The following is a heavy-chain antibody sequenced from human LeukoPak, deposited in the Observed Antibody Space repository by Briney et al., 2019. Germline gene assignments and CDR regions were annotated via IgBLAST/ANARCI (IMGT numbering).Heavy chain of an antibody. D-gene: IGHD1-26*01. CDR2: ISGSGGST. J-gene: IGHJ6*02. V-gene: IGHV3-23*01. CDR3: AKTGDSNTYYYGMDV. CDR1: GFTFSSYA. Sequence: GGSLRLSCAASGFTFSSYAMSWVRQAPGKGLEWVSAISGSGGSTYYADSVKGRFTIPRDNSKNTLYLQMNSLRAEDTAVYYCAKTGDSNTYYYGMDVWGQGTTVTVSS.